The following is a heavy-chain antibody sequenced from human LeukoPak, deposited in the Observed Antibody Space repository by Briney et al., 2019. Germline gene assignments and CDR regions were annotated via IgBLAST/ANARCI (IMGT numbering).Heavy chain of an antibody. J-gene: IGHJ5*02. CDR2: IYYSGST. Sequence: PSQTLSLTCTVSGGSISSGGYYWSWIRQPPGKGLEWIGYIYYSGSTNYNPSLKSRVTISVDTSKNQFSLKLSSVTAADTAVYYCASALYYYDSSGYYHKWFDPWGQGTLVTVSS. D-gene: IGHD3-22*01. CDR1: GGSISSGGYY. V-gene: IGHV4-61*08. CDR3: ASALYYYDSSGYYHKWFDP.